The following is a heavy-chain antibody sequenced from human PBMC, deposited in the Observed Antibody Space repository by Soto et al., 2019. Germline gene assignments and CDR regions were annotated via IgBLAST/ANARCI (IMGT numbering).Heavy chain of an antibody. CDR1: GFTFSSYG. J-gene: IGHJ3*02. V-gene: IGHV3-30*18. CDR3: AKDRSVAYCTNGVCPKDAFDI. D-gene: IGHD2-8*01. CDR2: ISYDGSNK. Sequence: GGSLRLSCAASGFTFSSYGMHWVRQAPGKGLEWVAVISYDGSNKYYADSVKGRFTISRDNSKNTLYLQMNSLRAEDTAVYYCAKDRSVAYCTNGVCPKDAFDIWGQGTMVTVSS.